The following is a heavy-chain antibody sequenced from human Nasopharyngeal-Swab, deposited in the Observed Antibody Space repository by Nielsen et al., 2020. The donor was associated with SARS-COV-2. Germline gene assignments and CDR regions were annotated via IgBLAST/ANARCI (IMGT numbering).Heavy chain of an antibody. Sequence: WIRRPPGKGLEWIGYIYYSGSTYYNPSLKSRVTISVDTSKNQFSLKLSSVTAADTAAYYCARNPTAQGHGYYYYMDVWGKGTTVTVSS. CDR2: IYYSGST. D-gene: IGHD5-18*01. V-gene: IGHV4-30-4*01. J-gene: IGHJ6*03. CDR3: ARNPTAQGHGYYYYMDV.